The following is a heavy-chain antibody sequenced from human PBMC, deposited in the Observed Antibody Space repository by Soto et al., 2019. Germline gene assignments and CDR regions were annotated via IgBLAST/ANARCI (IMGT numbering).Heavy chain of an antibody. V-gene: IGHV1-58*01. CDR1: GFTFTSSA. CDR2: IVVGSGNT. Sequence: ASVKVSCKASGFTFTSSAVQWVRQARGQRLEWIGWIVVGSGNTNYAQKFQERVTITRDMSTSTAYMELSSLRAEDTAVYYCVKDNPQWLVRHAFDIWGQGTMVTVSS. J-gene: IGHJ3*02. CDR3: VKDNPQWLVRHAFDI. D-gene: IGHD6-19*01.